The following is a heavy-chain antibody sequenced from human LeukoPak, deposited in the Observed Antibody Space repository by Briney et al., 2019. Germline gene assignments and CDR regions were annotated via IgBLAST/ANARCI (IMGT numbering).Heavy chain of an antibody. V-gene: IGHV5-51*01. CDR3: ARTPRRDGYEYYFDY. CDR2: IYPGDSDT. CDR1: GYSFTSYW. J-gene: IGHJ4*02. D-gene: IGHD5-24*01. Sequence: GESLKISCKGSGYSFTSYWIGWVRQMPGKGLEWMGIIYPGDSDTRYSPSFQGQVTISADKSISTAYLQWSSLKASDTAMYYCARTPRRDGYEYYFDYSGQGTLVTVSS.